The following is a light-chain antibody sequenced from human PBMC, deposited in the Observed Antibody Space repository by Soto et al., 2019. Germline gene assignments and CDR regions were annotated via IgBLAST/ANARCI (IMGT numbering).Light chain of an antibody. CDR2: AVS. CDR1: SSDVGGYNY. Sequence: QSALTQPASVSGSPGQSITISCTGTSSDVGGYNYVSWYQQHPGKAPKLMIYAVSNRPSGVSNRFSGSKSGNTASLTISGLQAEDEVDYYCSSYTSSSTLYVFGTGTKVTVL. CDR3: SSYTSSSTLYV. V-gene: IGLV2-14*01. J-gene: IGLJ1*01.